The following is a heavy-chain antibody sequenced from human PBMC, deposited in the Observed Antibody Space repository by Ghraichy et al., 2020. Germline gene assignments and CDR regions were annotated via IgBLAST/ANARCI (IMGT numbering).Heavy chain of an antibody. Sequence: SETLSLTCAVYGGSFSGYYWSWIRQPPGKGLEWIGEINHSGSTNYNPSLKSRVTISVDTSKNQFSLKLSSVTAADTAVYYCARGWGHVVVHDAFDIWGQGTMVTVSS. V-gene: IGHV4-34*01. CDR2: INHSGST. CDR3: ARGWGHVVVHDAFDI. D-gene: IGHD2-15*01. J-gene: IGHJ3*02. CDR1: GGSFSGYY.